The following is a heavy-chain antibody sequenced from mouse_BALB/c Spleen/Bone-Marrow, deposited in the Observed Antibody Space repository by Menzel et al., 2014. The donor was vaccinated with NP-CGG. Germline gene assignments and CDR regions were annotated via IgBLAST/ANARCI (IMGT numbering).Heavy chain of an antibody. V-gene: IGHV1-18*01. J-gene: IGHJ3*01. CDR2: INPNIGGT. CDR3: ARGRFAY. Sequence: VQLQQSGPKLVKPGASVKISCKTSGYTFTEYTIHWVRQSHGKSLEWIGNINPNIGGTTYNQKFKGKATLTVDMSSSTAYMDLRSLTSEDSAVYYCARGRFAYWGQGTLVTVSA. CDR1: GYTFTEYT.